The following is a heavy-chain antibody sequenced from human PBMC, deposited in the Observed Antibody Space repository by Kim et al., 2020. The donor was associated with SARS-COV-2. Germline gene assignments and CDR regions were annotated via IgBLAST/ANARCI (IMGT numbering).Heavy chain of an antibody. J-gene: IGHJ4*02. D-gene: IGHD1-26*01. Sequence: YAGSVKGRFSISRDNSKNMVWLQMNSLRAEDMAVYYCARDPRDGYYFFDHWGQGTLVTVSS. V-gene: IGHV3-33*01. CDR3: ARDPRDGYYFFDH.